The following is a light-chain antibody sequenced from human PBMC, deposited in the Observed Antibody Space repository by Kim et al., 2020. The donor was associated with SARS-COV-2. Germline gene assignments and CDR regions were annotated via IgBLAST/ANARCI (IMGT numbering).Light chain of an antibody. V-gene: IGLV10-54*01. Sequence: RQTSTLTWTGNSNNVGDQGAAWLQQHQGHPPTLLSHRNNNRPSGISERLSASRSGDTASLTITGLQPEDEADYYCTAWDSSLNIWVFGGGTQLTVL. J-gene: IGLJ3*02. CDR1: SNNVGDQG. CDR2: RNN. CDR3: TAWDSSLNIWV.